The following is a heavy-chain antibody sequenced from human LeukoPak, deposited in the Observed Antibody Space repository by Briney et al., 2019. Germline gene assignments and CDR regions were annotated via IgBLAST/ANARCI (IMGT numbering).Heavy chain of an antibody. CDR1: GGTFSSYA. J-gene: IGHJ5*02. Sequence: SVTVSCKASGGTFSSYAISWVRQAPGQGLEWMGGIIPIFGTANYAQKFQGRVTITADESTSTAYMELSSLRSEDTAVYYCARGDSSGYYYNPWGQGTLVTVSS. D-gene: IGHD3-22*01. CDR3: ARGDSSGYYYNP. CDR2: IIPIFGTA. V-gene: IGHV1-69*13.